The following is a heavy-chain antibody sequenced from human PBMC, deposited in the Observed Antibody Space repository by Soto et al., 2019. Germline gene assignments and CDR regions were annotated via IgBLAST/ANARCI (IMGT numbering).Heavy chain of an antibody. CDR3: AKAHVVVVADRVYYYGMDV. CDR2: ISGSGGST. CDR1: GSTFSSYA. D-gene: IGHD2-15*01. J-gene: IGHJ6*02. V-gene: IGHV3-23*01. Sequence: LRLSCAASGSTFSSYAMIWVRQAPGKGLEWVSAISGSGGSTYYADSVKGRFTISRDNSKNTLYLQMNSLRAEDTAVYYCAKAHVVVVADRVYYYGMDVWGQGTTVTVSS.